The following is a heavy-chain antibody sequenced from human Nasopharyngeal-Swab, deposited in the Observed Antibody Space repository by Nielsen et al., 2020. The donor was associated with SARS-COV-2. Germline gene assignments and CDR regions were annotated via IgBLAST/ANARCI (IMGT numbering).Heavy chain of an antibody. D-gene: IGHD3-16*02. J-gene: IGHJ4*02. Sequence: SGPTLVKPTQTLTLTCTFSGFSLSTSGVGVGWIRQPPGKALEWLALIYWDDDKRYSPSLKSRLTITKDTSKNQVVLTMTSMDPVDTATYYCAHSPHDYVWGSYRFDYWGQGTLVTVSS. CDR1: GFSLSTSGVG. CDR2: IYWDDDK. V-gene: IGHV2-5*02. CDR3: AHSPHDYVWGSYRFDY.